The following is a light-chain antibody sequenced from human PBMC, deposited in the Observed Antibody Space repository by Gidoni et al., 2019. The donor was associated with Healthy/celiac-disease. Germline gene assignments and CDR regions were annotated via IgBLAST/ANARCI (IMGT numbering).Light chain of an antibody. J-gene: IGKJ2*01. V-gene: IGKV1-39*01. CDR1: QSISSY. CDR3: QQSYSTSAYT. CDR2: AAS. Sequence: DIRMTQSPSSLSASVGDRVTITCRASQSISSYLNWYQQKPGKAPKLLIYAASSLQSGVPSRFSGSGSGTDFTLTISSLQPEDFATYYCQQSYSTSAYTFGQGTKLEIK.